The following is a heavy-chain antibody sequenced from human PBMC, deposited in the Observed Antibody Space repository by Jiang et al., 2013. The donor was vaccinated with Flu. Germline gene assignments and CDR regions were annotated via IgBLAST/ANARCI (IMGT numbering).Heavy chain of an antibody. CDR2: SDMMELM. D-gene: IGHD2-15*01. CDR1: GSGFSYYA. J-gene: IGHJ4*02. V-gene: IGHV3-30*02. Sequence: QLVESGGGVVQALGGSLDDSHVARLGSGFSYYAMYWVRQAPGKGAGSGWHLSDMMELMNTIQTPXRADSPSPETIPRAPCPLQMNSLRPEDTAVYYCATLRGSSYDTYLLDSWGQGTLVTVSS. CDR3: ATLRGSSYDTYLLDS.